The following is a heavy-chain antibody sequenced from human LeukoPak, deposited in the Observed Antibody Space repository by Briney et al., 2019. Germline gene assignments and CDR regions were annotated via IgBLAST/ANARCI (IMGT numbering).Heavy chain of an antibody. Sequence: PGGSLRLSCAASGFTFNTYAMHWVRQAPGKGLEYVSGISYNGDSTYYANSVKGRFTISRDNSKNALYLQMDSLRAEDMAVYYCARSRYCSTITCYTSLTWFDPWCQGTLVTVSS. CDR3: ARSRYCSTITCYTSLTWFDP. D-gene: IGHD2-2*02. J-gene: IGHJ5*02. V-gene: IGHV3-64*01. CDR2: ISYNGDST. CDR1: GFTFNTYA.